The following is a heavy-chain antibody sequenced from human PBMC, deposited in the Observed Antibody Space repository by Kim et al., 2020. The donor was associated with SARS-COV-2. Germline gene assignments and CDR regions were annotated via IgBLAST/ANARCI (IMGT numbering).Heavy chain of an antibody. V-gene: IGHV5-51*01. Sequence: DTRYSASFQGQVTISANKAISTAYLQWSSLKASDTAMYYCARHSSGWFDPWGQGTLVTVSS. D-gene: IGHD6-19*01. J-gene: IGHJ5*02. CDR3: ARHSSGWFDP. CDR2: DT.